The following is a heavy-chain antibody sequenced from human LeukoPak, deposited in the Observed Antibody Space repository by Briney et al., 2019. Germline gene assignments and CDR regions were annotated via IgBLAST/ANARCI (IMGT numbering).Heavy chain of an antibody. V-gene: IGHV4-4*07. CDR2: FYNSGST. CDR1: GGSISNYY. D-gene: IGHD2-15*01. CDR3: ARDRGGGYEGFEY. Sequence: SETLSLTCTVSGGSISNYYWSWIRQPAGKGLEWIGRFYNSGSTNCNPSLKSRVTISVDTSKNQFSLKLSSVTAADTAVYYCARDRGGGYEGFEYWGQGALVTVSS. J-gene: IGHJ4*02.